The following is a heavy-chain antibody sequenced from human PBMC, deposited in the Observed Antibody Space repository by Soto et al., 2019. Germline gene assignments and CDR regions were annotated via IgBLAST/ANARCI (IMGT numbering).Heavy chain of an antibody. CDR3: ASHDCISTSCQLPD. V-gene: IGHV4-39*01. J-gene: IGHJ4*02. Sequence: QLQLQESGPGLVKPSETLSLTCTVSGGSISSSSYYWGWIRQPPGKGLEWIGSIYYSGSTYYNPSLKSRVTISADTSKNQFSLQLSSVTAADTAVYYCASHDCISTSCQLPDWGQGTLVTVSS. D-gene: IGHD2-2*01. CDR2: IYYSGST. CDR1: GGSISSSSYY.